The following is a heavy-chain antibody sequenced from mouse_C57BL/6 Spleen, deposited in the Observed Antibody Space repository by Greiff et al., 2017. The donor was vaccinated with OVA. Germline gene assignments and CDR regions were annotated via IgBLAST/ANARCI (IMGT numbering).Heavy chain of an antibody. CDR3: ALREGYFDV. V-gene: IGHV3-6*01. CDR2: ISYDGSN. Sequence: EVKLQESGPGLVKPSQSLSLTCSVTGYSITSGYYWNWIRQFPGNKLEWMGYISYDGSNNYNPSLKNRISIPRDTSKNQFFLKLKSVATEDTATYYCALREGYFDVWGTGTTVTVSS. J-gene: IGHJ1*03. CDR1: GYSITSGYY. D-gene: IGHD1-1*01.